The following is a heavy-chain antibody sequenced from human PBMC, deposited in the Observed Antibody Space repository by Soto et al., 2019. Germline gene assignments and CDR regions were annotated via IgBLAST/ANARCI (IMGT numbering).Heavy chain of an antibody. V-gene: IGHV3-23*01. D-gene: IGHD3-3*01. CDR1: GFTFSSYA. J-gene: IGHJ6*02. Sequence: GGSLRLSCAASGFTFSSYATSWVRQAPGKGLEWVSAISGSGGSAYYADSVKGRFTISRDNSKNTLYLQMNSLRAEDTAVYYCASFPDYDFWSGYSTTPPRWGQGTTVTVSS. CDR3: ASFPDYDFWSGYSTTPPR. CDR2: ISGSGGSA.